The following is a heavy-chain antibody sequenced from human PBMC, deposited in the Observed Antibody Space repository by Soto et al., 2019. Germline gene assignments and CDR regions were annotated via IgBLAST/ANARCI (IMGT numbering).Heavy chain of an antibody. J-gene: IGHJ6*02. CDR2: IIPIFGTA. V-gene: IGHV1-69*06. D-gene: IGHD1-26*01. CDR1: GGTFSSYA. CDR3: AREKDRSYLDYYGMYV. Sequence: QVQLVQSGAEVKKPGSSVTVSCTASGGTFSSYAISWVRQAPGQGLEWMGGIIPIFGTANYAQKFQGRVTITADKSTSTAYIELSSLRSEDTAVYYCAREKDRSYLDYYGMYVWGQGTTVTVSS.